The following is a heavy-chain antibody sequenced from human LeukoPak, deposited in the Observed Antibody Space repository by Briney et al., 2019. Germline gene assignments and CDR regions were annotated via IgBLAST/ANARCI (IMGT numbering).Heavy chain of an antibody. V-gene: IGHV1-69*13. CDR2: IIPIFGTA. D-gene: IGHD1-26*01. CDR3: ARDRLSGSYVLGAFDI. Sequence: ASVKVSCKASGGTFSSYAISWVRQAPGQGLEWMGGIIPIFGTANYAQKFQGRVTITADESTSTAYMELSSLRSEDTAVYYCARDRLSGSYVLGAFDIWGQGAMVTVSS. CDR1: GGTFSSYA. J-gene: IGHJ3*02.